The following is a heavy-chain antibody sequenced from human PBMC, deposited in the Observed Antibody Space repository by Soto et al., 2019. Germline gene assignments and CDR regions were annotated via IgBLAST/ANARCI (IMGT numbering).Heavy chain of an antibody. CDR3: AKDRLGGPTHYFDY. D-gene: IGHD1-26*01. J-gene: IGHJ4*02. V-gene: IGHV3-23*01. CDR1: GFTFSSYA. CDR2: SSGSGSSI. Sequence: EVQLLESGGGLVQPGGSLRLSCAASGFTFSSYAMSWVRQAPGKGLEWVSTSSGSGSSIYYADSVKGRFTISRDNSKNTLYLQMNSLRAEDTAIYYCAKDRLGGPTHYFDYWGQGTLVTVSS.